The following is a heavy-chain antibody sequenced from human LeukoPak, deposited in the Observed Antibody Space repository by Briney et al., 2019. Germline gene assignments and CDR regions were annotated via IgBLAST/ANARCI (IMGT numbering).Heavy chain of an antibody. CDR1: GGTFSSYA. Sequence: GASVEVSCKASGGTFSSYAISWVRQAPGQGLEWMGRIIPIFGTANYAQKFQGRVTITADESTSTAYMELSSLRSEDTAVYYCARDGTDYSYYYYMDVWGKGTTVTVSS. CDR2: IIPIFGTA. V-gene: IGHV1-69*13. CDR3: ARDGTDYSYYYYMDV. J-gene: IGHJ6*03.